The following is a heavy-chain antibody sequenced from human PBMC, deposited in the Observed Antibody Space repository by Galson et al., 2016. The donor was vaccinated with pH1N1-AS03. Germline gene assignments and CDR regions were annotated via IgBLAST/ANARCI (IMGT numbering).Heavy chain of an antibody. CDR2: IHTQPGRP. CDR1: GYTFNSWG. D-gene: IGHD5-18*01. CDR3: LRDAHSRFDY. Sequence: SVKVSCKAYGYTFNSWGINWVRQDPGQGLEWMGWIHTQPGRPTYAPGFIGRFVFFLDPSVSTAHVQIKSLKADDTGVYYCLRDAHSRFDYWGQGTLVTVSS. J-gene: IGHJ4*02. V-gene: IGHV7-4-1*02.